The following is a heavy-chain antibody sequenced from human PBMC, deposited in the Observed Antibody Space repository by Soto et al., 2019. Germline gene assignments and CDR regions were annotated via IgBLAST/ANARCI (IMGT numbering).Heavy chain of an antibody. CDR1: GASFSGYH. CDR2: VKHSGST. V-gene: IGHV4-34*01. J-gene: IGHJ5*02. CDR3: ARGRRAADGIINWGDP. Sequence: SETLSLTCAVYGASFSGYHWSWIRQPPEKGLEWIGEVKHSGSTNYNPSLRSRITMSVDTSKNQFSLKLASVTAADTAGYYCARGRRAADGIINWGDPSCNGTRVTV. D-gene: IGHD6-13*01.